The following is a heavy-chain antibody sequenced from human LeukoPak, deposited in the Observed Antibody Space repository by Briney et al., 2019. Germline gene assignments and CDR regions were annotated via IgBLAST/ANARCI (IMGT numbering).Heavy chain of an antibody. CDR2: ISSSGSTI. CDR3: ARGLVRYFDWLGVPDY. CDR1: GFTFSSYS. Sequence: PGGSLRLSCAASGFTFSSYSMNWVRQAPGKGLEWVSYISSSGSTIYYADSVKGRFTISRDNAKNSLYLQMNSLTAEDTAVYYCARGLVRYFDWLGVPDYWGQGTLVTVSS. V-gene: IGHV3-48*04. D-gene: IGHD3-9*01. J-gene: IGHJ4*02.